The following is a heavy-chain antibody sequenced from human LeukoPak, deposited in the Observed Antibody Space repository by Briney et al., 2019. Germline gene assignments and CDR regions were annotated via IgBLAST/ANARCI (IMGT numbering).Heavy chain of an antibody. D-gene: IGHD6-6*01. J-gene: IGHJ4*02. CDR3: AKDRGRHSSSSLDY. V-gene: IGHV3-30*18. CDR1: GFTFSSYG. CDR2: ISYDGSNK. Sequence: GGSLRLSCAASGFTFSSYGMHWVRQAPGKGLEWVAVISYDGSNKYYADSVKGRSTISRDNSKNTLYLQMNSLRAEDTAVYYCAKDRGRHSSSSLDYWGQGALVTVSS.